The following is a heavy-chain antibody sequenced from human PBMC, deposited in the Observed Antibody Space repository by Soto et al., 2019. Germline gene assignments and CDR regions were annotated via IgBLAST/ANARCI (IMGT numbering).Heavy chain of an antibody. CDR2: INHSGST. D-gene: IGHD3-10*01. J-gene: IGHJ5*02. CDR3: ARGFFWFGENH. CDR1: GGSFSGYY. Sequence: PSETLSLTCAVYGGSFSGYYWSWIRQPPGKGLEWIGEINHSGSTNYNPSLKRRVTRSVDTSKNQFSLKLSSVTAADTAVYYCARGFFWFGENHWGQGTLVTVSS. V-gene: IGHV4-34*01.